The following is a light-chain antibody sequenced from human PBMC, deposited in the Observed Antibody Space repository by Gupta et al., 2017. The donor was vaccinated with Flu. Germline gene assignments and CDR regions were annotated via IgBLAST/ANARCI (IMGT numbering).Light chain of an antibody. V-gene: IGKV1-8*01. Sequence: AIQITQSPSSLSASTGDRVTITCRTSQGIGSYLAWYQQRPGRAPKLLIKGASSLQSGAPSRFSGSGSGRDFTLTINGLHSEDFATYYCQQYDNYPPTFGGGTKVEIK. CDR3: QQYDNYPPT. CDR1: QGIGSY. J-gene: IGKJ4*01. CDR2: GAS.